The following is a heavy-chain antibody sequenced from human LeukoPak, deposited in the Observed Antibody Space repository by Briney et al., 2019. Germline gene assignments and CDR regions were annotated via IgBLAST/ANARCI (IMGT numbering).Heavy chain of an antibody. CDR1: GFIFSNYA. CDR3: AKDLSLLDWFGEPDAFDF. V-gene: IGHV3-23*01. CDR2: ISGGDDTT. D-gene: IGHD3-10*01. Sequence: GGSLRLSCAASGFIFSNYAMTWVRQGPGKGLEWVSTISGGDDTTTYGDSVKGRFTISRDNSNNTVYLQMDSLRVDDTAVYYCAKDLSLLDWFGEPDAFDFWGQGTMVTVSS. J-gene: IGHJ3*01.